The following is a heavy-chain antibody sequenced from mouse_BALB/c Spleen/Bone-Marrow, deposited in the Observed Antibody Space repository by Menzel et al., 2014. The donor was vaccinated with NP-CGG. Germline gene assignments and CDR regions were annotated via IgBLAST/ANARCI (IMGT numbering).Heavy chain of an antibody. J-gene: IGHJ2*01. CDR2: ISSGGSYT. CDR1: GFTFSSYG. D-gene: IGHD1-1*01. Sequence: EVQRVESGGVLVKPGGSLKLSCVASGFTFSSYGMSWVRQTPDKRLEWVATISSGGSYTYYPDSVKGRFTISRDNAKNTLYLQMSSLKSEDTAMYYCGRNYYGSSYYFDYWGQGTTLTVSS. V-gene: IGHV5-6*01. CDR3: GRNYYGSSYYFDY.